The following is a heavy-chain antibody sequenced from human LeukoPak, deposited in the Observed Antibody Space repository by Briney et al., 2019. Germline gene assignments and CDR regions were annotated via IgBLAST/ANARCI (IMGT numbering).Heavy chain of an antibody. V-gene: IGHV4-34*01. CDR3: ARIRCGPGPETCYNH. Sequence: SETLSLTCAVSGVPLPDYYWSWIRQSPGKGLEWIGEVSPDGYSKYNPSLKSRLSMSVDRSENQLSLRLSSVTAADTAIYYCARIRCGPGPETCYNHWAQGSLVTVSS. D-gene: IGHD2-8*01. J-gene: IGHJ5*02. CDR2: VSPDGYS. CDR1: GVPLPDYY.